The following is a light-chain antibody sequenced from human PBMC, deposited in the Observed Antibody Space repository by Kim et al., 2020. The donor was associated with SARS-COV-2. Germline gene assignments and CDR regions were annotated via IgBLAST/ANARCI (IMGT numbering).Light chain of an antibody. CDR1: QSVSTY. CDR3: QKRSNWPPT. J-gene: IGKJ4*01. Sequence: DTVLTQFPATLSLSPGERATLSCRASQSVSTYLAWYQHKPGQAPRLLIHDASNRATGVPPRFSGGGSGTDFTLTISSLEPEDFAIYYCQKRSNWPPTFGGGTKVDIK. V-gene: IGKV3-11*01. CDR2: DAS.